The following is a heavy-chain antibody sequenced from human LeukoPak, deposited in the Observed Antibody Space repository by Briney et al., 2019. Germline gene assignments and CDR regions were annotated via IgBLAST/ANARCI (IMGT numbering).Heavy chain of an antibody. CDR1: GFTFSSYS. J-gene: IGHJ4*02. CDR2: ISSSSSTI. D-gene: IGHD3-22*01. Sequence: GGSLRLSCAASGFTFSSYSMNWVRQAPGKGLEWVSYISSSSSTIYYADSVKGRFTISRDNAKNSLCLQMNSLRAEDTAVYYCARGDYYDSSAPFDYWGQGTLVTVSS. CDR3: ARGDYYDSSAPFDY. V-gene: IGHV3-48*04.